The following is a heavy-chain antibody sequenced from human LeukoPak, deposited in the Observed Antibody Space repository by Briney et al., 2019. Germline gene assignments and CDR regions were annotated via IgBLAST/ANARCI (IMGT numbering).Heavy chain of an antibody. Sequence: SETLSLTCTVSSGSIRSYYWSWIRQPPGKGLEWIGYIYHSGSTYYNPSLKSRVTISVDRSKNQFSLKLSSVTAADTAVYYCARGRVTMVRGVRAAWFDAWGQGTLVTVSS. CDR2: IYHSGST. D-gene: IGHD3-10*01. J-gene: IGHJ5*02. V-gene: IGHV4-59*12. CDR3: ARGRVTMVRGVRAAWFDA. CDR1: SGSIRSYY.